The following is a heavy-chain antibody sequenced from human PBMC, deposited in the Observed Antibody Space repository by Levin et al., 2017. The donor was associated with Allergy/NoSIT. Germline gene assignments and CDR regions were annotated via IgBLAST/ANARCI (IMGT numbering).Heavy chain of an antibody. CDR1: GGSMSNFY. J-gene: IGHJ3*01. D-gene: IGHD2-15*01. CDR3: ARAPLSGGADDAFDV. V-gene: IGHV4-4*07. Sequence: NPSETLSLTCSVSGGSMSNFYWSWIRQPAGKGLEWIGRIYITGTTNYNPSLKSRVRMSVDTSKNQFSMKLNSLTAADTAVYFCARAPLSGGADDAFDVWGQGTMVTVSS. CDR2: IYITGTT.